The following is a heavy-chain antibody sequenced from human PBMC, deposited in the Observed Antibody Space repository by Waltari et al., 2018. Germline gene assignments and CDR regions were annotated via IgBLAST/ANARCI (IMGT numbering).Heavy chain of an antibody. CDR3: AMGNGAVIKDSFDT. CDR1: GLPFTRYD. Sequence: QLQLVQSGSEVKNPAASVKLSCKASGLPFTRYDMNWVRQATGQGLEWMGWMNPNSGSTGYAQKFQGRVTMTRDTSISTAYMELSSLTSEDTAVYYCAMGNGAVIKDSFDTWGQGTMVTVSS. D-gene: IGHD3-10*01. V-gene: IGHV1-8*01. CDR2: MNPNSGST. J-gene: IGHJ3*02.